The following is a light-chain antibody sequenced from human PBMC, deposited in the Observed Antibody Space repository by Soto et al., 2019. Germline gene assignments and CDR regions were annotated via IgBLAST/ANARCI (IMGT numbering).Light chain of an antibody. CDR3: QQSYSTPRT. CDR2: AAS. Sequence: DIQMTQSPSSLSASVGDRVTIACRASQSISSFLSWYQQKPGKAPKLLIYAASSLQSGVPSRFSGSGSGTDFTLTISRLPPEDFATYYCQQSYSTPRTFGQGTKLEIK. CDR1: QSISSF. J-gene: IGKJ2*01. V-gene: IGKV1-39*01.